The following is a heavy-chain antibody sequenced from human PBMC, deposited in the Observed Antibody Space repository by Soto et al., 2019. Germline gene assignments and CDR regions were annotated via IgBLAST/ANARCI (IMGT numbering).Heavy chain of an antibody. Sequence: QITLKESGPTLVKPTQTLTLTCTFSGFSLTTNGMTVGWLRQPPGKALEWLALIYWDDDKRYSPSLKSRLTITKRTSINQVVLTLTNMDPVDTATYFCAHSIRSSRSWVDAFDIWGQGTMVTVSS. CDR3: AHSIRSSRSWVDAFDI. J-gene: IGHJ3*02. D-gene: IGHD2-21*01. V-gene: IGHV2-5*02. CDR2: IYWDDDK. CDR1: GFSLTTNGMT.